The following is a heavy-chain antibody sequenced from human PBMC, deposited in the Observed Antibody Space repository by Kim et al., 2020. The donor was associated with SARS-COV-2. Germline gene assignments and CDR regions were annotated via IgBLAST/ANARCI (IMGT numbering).Heavy chain of an antibody. CDR1: GGSFSGYY. CDR2: INHSGST. CDR3: ARGVSEGYSSSWYSARYYYGMDV. J-gene: IGHJ6*02. D-gene: IGHD6-13*01. Sequence: SETLSLTCAVYGGSFSGYYWSWIRQPPGKGLEWIGEINHSGSTNYNPSLKSRVTISVDTSKNQFSLKLSSVTAADTAVYYCARGVSEGYSSSWYSARYYYGMDVWGQGTTVTVSS. V-gene: IGHV4-34*01.